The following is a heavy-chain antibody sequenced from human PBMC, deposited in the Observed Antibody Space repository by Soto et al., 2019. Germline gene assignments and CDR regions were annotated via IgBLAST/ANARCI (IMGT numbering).Heavy chain of an antibody. CDR2: ISDAGERT. V-gene: IGHV3-23*01. Sequence: EVQLLESGGGLAQPGGSLRLSCAATGFTFSNHAMTWVRRAAGKWLEWVSGISDAGERTYYADSVRGRFTVSRDNSKNTLYLQMNTLRCEDTAVYYCAKAYSSVWSRGIDVWGQGTLVTVSS. CDR1: GFTFSNHA. CDR3: AKAYSSVWSRGIDV. J-gene: IGHJ4*02. D-gene: IGHD6-19*01.